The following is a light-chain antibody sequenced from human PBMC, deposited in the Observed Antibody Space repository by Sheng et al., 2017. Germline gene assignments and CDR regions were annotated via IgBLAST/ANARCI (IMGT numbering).Light chain of an antibody. V-gene: IGKV1-17*03. CDR3: QKHNSVPLT. Sequence: DIQMTQSPSAMSASVGDRVTITCRASQAISNFLAWFQQKPGTAPKRLIYAASTLERGVPSRFSGSGSGTEFTLTISSLQPEDFATYYCQKHNSVPLTFGGGTKVEI. J-gene: IGKJ4*01. CDR2: AAS. CDR1: QAISNF.